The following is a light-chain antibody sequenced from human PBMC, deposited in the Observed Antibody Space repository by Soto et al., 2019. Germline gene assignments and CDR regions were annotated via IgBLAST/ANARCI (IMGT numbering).Light chain of an antibody. J-gene: IGLJ1*01. CDR3: SLYTRNGSLI. V-gene: IGLV2-18*01. CDR2: DVN. Sequence: QSVLTQPPSVSGSPGQSVTISCTGTTSDIDNYDSVSWYQQAPGTAPKLIIYDVNNRPSGAPDRFSGSTSGNTASLTISRLPAEDETDYFCSLYTRNGSLIFGPGTKLTVL. CDR1: TSDIDNYDS.